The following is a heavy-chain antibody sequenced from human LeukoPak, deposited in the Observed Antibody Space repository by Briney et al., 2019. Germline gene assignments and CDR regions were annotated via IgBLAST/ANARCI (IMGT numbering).Heavy chain of an antibody. CDR2: ISYDGSNK. V-gene: IGHV3-30*18. J-gene: IGHJ4*02. CDR1: GFTFSSYG. D-gene: IGHD3-10*01. Sequence: PGGSLRLSCAASGFTFSSYGMHWVRQAPGKGLEWVAVISYDGSNKYYADSVKGRFTISRDNSKNTLYLQMNSLRAEDTAVYYCAKSDQFGELDYWGQGTLVTVSS. CDR3: AKSDQFGELDY.